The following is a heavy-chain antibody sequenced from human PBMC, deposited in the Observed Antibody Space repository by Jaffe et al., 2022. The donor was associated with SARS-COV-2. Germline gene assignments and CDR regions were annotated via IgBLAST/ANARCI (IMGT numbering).Heavy chain of an antibody. Sequence: EVQLVESGGGLVQPGGSLRLSCAASGFTFSSYWMSWVRQAPGKGLEWVANIKQDGSEKYYVDSVKGRFTISRDNAKNSLYLQMNSLRAEDTAVYYCARSLGGYCSSTSCYGNYFDYWGQGTLVTVSS. CDR2: IKQDGSEK. V-gene: IGHV3-7*01. CDR1: GFTFSSYW. J-gene: IGHJ4*02. D-gene: IGHD2-2*01. CDR3: ARSLGGYCSSTSCYGNYFDY.